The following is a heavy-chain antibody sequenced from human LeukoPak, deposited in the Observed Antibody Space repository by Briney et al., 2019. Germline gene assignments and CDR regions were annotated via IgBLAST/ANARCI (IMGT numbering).Heavy chain of an antibody. CDR3: AGSITMRVAPDG. D-gene: IGHD3-22*01. CDR1: GFTFSSYS. CDR2: ISYDGSNK. V-gene: IGHV3-30*03. J-gene: IGHJ4*02. Sequence: PRGSLRLSCAASGFTFSSYSMNWVRQAPGKGLEWVAVISYDGSNKYYADSVKGRFTISRDNSKNTLYLQMNSLRAEDTAVYYCAGSITMRVAPDGWGQGTLVTVSS.